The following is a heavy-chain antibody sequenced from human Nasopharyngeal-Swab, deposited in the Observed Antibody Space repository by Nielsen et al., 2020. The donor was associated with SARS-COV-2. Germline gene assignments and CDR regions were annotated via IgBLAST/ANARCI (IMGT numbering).Heavy chain of an antibody. Sequence: ETLSLTCSVSGVSISSSNYYWGWIRQPPGKGLEWIAGLYYSGFTYYNPSLKSRVTISVDTSKNQIPLKLSSVTAADTAVYYCARRTEYRASYYLGGYFDYWGQGTLVTVSS. D-gene: IGHD1-26*01. V-gene: IGHV4-39*01. CDR3: ARRTEYRASYYLGGYFDY. CDR1: GVSISSSNYY. CDR2: LYYSGFT. J-gene: IGHJ4*02.